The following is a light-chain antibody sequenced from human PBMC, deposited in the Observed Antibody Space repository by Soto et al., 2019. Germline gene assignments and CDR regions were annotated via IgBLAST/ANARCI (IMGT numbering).Light chain of an antibody. J-gene: IGKJ4*01. CDR2: DAS. CDR1: QSVSSY. V-gene: IGKV3-11*01. Sequence: EIVLTQSPATLSLSPGERATLSCRASQSVSSYLAWYQQKPGQAPRLLIYDASNRATGIPARFSGSGSGTDFTLTISSLEPEDFAVYYCQQRSNLNVTFGGVTKVEIK. CDR3: QQRSNLNVT.